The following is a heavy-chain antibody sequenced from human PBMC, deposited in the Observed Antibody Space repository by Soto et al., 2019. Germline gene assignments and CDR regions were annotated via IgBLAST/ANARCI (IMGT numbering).Heavy chain of an antibody. J-gene: IGHJ6*02. CDR1: GYTFTSYY. V-gene: IGHV1-46*01. Sequence: ASVKVSCKASGYTFTSYYMHWVRQAPGQGLEWMGIINPSGGSTSYAQKFQGRVTITRDMSTSTAYMELSSLRSEDTAVYYCAADSTAVAGASMDVWGQGTTVTVSS. D-gene: IGHD6-19*01. CDR2: INPSGGST. CDR3: AADSTAVAGASMDV.